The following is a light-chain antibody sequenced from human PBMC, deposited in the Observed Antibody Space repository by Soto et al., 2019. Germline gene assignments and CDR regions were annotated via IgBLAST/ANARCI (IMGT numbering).Light chain of an antibody. Sequence: DVHMTQSPSSLSASVGDRVTITCRASQGISRSLAWYQQKPGKAPKLLIYAASTLQSGVPSRFSGSGSGTDFTLTISSLKPEDVAIYYCQKEDSAPLTFGGGTKVEIK. CDR3: QKEDSAPLT. V-gene: IGKV1-27*01. CDR2: AAS. CDR1: QGISRS. J-gene: IGKJ4*01.